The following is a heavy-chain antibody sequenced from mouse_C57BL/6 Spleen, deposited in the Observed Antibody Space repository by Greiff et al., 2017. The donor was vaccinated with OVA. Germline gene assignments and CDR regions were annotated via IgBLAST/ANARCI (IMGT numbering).Heavy chain of an antibody. J-gene: IGHJ4*01. Sequence: QVQLKESGAELARPGASVKLSCKASGYTFTSYGISWVKQRTGQGLEWIGEIYPRSGNTYYNEKFKGKATLTADKSSSTAYMELRSLTSEDSAVYFCATTMITDGLYYAMDYWGQGTSVTVSS. CDR2: IYPRSGNT. V-gene: IGHV1-81*01. CDR3: ATTMITDGLYYAMDY. CDR1: GYTFTSYG. D-gene: IGHD2-4*01.